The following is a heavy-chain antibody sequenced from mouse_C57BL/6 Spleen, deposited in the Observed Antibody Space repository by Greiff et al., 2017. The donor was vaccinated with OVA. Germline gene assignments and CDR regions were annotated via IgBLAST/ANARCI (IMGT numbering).Heavy chain of an antibody. Sequence: VQLQQSGAELVKPGASVKISCKASGYAFSSYWMTWVKQRPGKGLEWIGQIYPGDGDTNYTGKFKGKATLTADKSSSTAYMQLSSLTSEDSAVYVCARDGSSYYAMDDWGQGTSVTVAS. CDR3: ARDGSSYYAMDD. CDR2: IYPGDGDT. V-gene: IGHV1-80*01. J-gene: IGHJ4*01. CDR1: GYAFSSYW. D-gene: IGHD1-1*01.